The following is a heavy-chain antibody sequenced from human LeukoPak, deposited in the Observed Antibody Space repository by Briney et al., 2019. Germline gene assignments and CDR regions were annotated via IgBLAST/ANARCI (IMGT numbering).Heavy chain of an antibody. CDR2: IYYSGST. CDR3: AREHGVLLWFGELWGAFDI. D-gene: IGHD3-10*01. V-gene: IGHV4-31*03. J-gene: IGHJ3*02. Sequence: SETLSLTCTVSGGSISSGGYYWSWIRQHPGKGLEWIGYIYYSGSTYYNPSLKSRVTISVDTSKNQFSLKLSSVTAADTAVYYCAREHGVLLWFGELWGAFDIWGRGTMVTVSS. CDR1: GGSISSGGYY.